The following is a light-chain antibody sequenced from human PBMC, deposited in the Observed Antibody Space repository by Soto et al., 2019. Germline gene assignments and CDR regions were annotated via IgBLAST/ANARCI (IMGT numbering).Light chain of an antibody. CDR1: SSDVGGYDY. V-gene: IGLV2-14*01. CDR2: EVS. CDR3: SSFTSSSTLPYV. Sequence: QSALTRPASVSGSPGQSITISCTGTSSDVGGYDYVSWYQQFPGKAPKLMIYEVSNRPSGVSNRFTGSKSGNTASLTISGLRAEDEADYYCSSFTSSSTLPYVFGTGTKVTVL. J-gene: IGLJ1*01.